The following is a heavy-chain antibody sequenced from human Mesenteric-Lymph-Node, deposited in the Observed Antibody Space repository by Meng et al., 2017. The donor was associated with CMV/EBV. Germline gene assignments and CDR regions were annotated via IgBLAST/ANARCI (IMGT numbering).Heavy chain of an antibody. V-gene: IGHV3-23*03. CDR1: GFIFSSHG. D-gene: IGHD1-1*01. CDR3: AKDRTGIPPGYYYYYGMDV. CDR2: IHSGGITT. J-gene: IGHJ6*02. Sequence: ETLSLTCAASGFIFSSHGMSWVRQVPGKGLEWVSVIHSGGITTYYADSVKGRFTISRDNSKNTLYLQMNSLRAEDTAVYYCAKDRTGIPPGYYYYYGMDVWGQGTTVTVSS.